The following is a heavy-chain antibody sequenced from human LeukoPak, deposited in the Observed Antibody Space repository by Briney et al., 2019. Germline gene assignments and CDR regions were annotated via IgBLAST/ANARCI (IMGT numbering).Heavy chain of an antibody. CDR1: GFIFYSYA. D-gene: IGHD1-26*01. V-gene: IGHV3-64*04. CDR2: ITSSGSST. Sequence: GGSLRLSCSASGFIFYSYAMHWVRQAPGRGLEYVAAITSSGSSTFHANSVKGRFTISRDNSKNTLYLQMNSLRAEDTAVYYCASLIVGATAIPSDAFDIWGQGIMVTVSS. J-gene: IGHJ3*02. CDR3: ASLIVGATAIPSDAFDI.